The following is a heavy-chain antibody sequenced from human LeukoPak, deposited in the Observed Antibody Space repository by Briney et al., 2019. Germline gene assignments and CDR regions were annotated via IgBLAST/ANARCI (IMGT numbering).Heavy chain of an antibody. CDR2: IKQDGSEK. D-gene: IGHD6-13*01. Sequence: GGSLRLSCAASGFTFSSYGMDWVRQAPGKGLEWVANIKQDGSEKYYVDSVKGRFTISRDNAKNSLYLQMNSLRAEDTAVYYCARDSAAAGDYWGQGTLVTVSS. CDR1: GFTFSSYG. CDR3: ARDSAAAGDY. J-gene: IGHJ4*02. V-gene: IGHV3-7*01.